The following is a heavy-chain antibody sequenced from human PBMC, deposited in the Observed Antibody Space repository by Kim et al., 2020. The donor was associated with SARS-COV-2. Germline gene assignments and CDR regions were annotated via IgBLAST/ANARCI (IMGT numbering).Heavy chain of an antibody. CDR2: ISWNSGSI. CDR3: AKDASYQLLLGWFDP. D-gene: IGHD2-2*01. J-gene: IGHJ5*02. Sequence: GGSLRLSCAASGFTFDDYAMHWVRQAPGKGLEWVSGISWNSGSIGYADSVKGRFTISRDNAKNSLYLQMNSLRAEDTALYYCAKDASYQLLLGWFDPWGQGTLVTVSS. CDR1: GFTFDDYA. V-gene: IGHV3-9*01.